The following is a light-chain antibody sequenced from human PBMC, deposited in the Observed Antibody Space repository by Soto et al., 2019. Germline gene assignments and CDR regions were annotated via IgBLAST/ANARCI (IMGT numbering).Light chain of an antibody. CDR1: QSISRW. J-gene: IGKJ4*01. CDR3: QQSYTLFTIT. V-gene: IGKV1-39*01. CDR2: AAS. Sequence: TQSPATLAACVDVRGTSSFKTSQSISRWLAWYQQKPGKAPKVLVSAASNLQSGVPSRFSGSGSGTVFTLTISSLKTEDFANYFRQQSYTLFTITFGGGTKVDIK.